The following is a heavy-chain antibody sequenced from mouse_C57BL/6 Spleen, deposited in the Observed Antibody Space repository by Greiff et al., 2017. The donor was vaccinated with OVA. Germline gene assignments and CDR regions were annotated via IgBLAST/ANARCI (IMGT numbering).Heavy chain of an antibody. CDR1: GYTFTSYW. D-gene: IGHD1-1*02. J-gene: IGHJ1*03. CDR3: AREGTGDWYFDV. V-gene: IGHV1-55*01. Sequence: VQLQESGPELVRPGASVKISCKAPGYTFTSYWITWVKQRPGQGLEWIGDIYPGSGSTNYNEKFKSKATLTVDTSSSTAYLQLSSLTSEDSAVYYCAREGTGDWYFDVWGTGTTVTVSS. CDR2: IYPGSGST.